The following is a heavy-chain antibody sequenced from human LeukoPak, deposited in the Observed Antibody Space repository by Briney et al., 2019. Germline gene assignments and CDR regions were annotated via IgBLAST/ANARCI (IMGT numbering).Heavy chain of an antibody. CDR1: GFIFSTYP. J-gene: IGHJ4*02. V-gene: IGHV3-23*01. D-gene: IGHD2-8*01. Sequence: AGSLRLSCAASGFIFSTYPMGWVRQAPGKGLEWVAVITCGGATTYHADSLEGRFTISRDNPKNVLFLQMDSLRAEDTAVYYCAKSRAPYCTNGACFRGLDYWGLGTLVTVSS. CDR2: ITCGGATT. CDR3: AKSRAPYCTNGACFRGLDY.